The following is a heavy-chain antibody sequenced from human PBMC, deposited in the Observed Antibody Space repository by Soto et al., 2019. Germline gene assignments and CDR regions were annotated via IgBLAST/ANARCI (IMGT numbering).Heavy chain of an antibody. CDR1: GGSISSSTYY. CDR3: ARFYYYDTSGNIDY. J-gene: IGHJ4*02. D-gene: IGHD3-22*01. CDR2: IYYGGNT. V-gene: IGHV4-39*02. Sequence: PSETLSLTCTVSGGSISSSTYYWGWIRQPPGKGLEWIGSIYYGGNTYYTPSLKSRVAISVDTSKNHFSLRLSSVTAADTAVYYCARFYYYDTSGNIDYWGQGTLVTVSS.